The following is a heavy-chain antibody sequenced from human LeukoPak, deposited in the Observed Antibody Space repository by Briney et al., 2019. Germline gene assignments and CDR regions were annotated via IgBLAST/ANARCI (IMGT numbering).Heavy chain of an antibody. J-gene: IGHJ4*02. CDR3: ARGSIVANTFDY. D-gene: IGHD1-26*01. CDR2: IIPILGIA. V-gene: IGHV1-69*04. CDR1: GGTFSSYA. Sequence: SVKVSCRASGGTFSSYAISWLRQAPGQGLEWMGRIIPILGIANYAQKFQGRVTITADKSTSTAYMELSSLRSEDTAVYYCARGSIVANTFDYWGQGTLVTVSS.